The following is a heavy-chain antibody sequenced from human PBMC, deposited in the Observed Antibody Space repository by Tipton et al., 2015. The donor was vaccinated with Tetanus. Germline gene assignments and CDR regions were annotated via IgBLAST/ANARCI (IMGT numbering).Heavy chain of an antibody. CDR3: AKEIFGVVTTHYGMDV. CDR1: GFTFSSYA. V-gene: IGHV3-23*01. CDR2: ISGSGGST. Sequence: SLRLSCAASGFTFSSYAMSRVRQAPGKGLEWVSAISGSGGSTYYADSVKGRFTISRDNSKNTLYLQMNSLRAEDTAVYYCAKEIFGVVTTHYGMDVWGQGTTVTVSS. D-gene: IGHD3-3*01. J-gene: IGHJ6*02.